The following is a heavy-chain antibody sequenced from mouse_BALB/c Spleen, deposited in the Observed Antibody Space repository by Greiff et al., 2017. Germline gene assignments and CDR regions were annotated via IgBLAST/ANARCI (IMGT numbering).Heavy chain of an antibody. CDR1: GYTFTSYT. V-gene: IGHV1-4*01. Sequence: VQLQESGAELARPGASVKMSCKASGYTFTSYTMHWVKQRPGQGLEWIGYINPSSGYTNYNQKFKDKATLTADKSSSTAYMQLSSLTSEDSAVYYCARSARAAWFAYWGQGTLVTVSA. CDR2: INPSSGYT. D-gene: IGHD3-1*01. CDR3: ARSARAAWFAY. J-gene: IGHJ3*01.